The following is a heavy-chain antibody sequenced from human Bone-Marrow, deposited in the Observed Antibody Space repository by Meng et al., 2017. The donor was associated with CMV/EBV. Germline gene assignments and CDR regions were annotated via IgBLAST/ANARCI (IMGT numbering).Heavy chain of an antibody. CDR2: ISSSSSYI. J-gene: IGHJ6*02. V-gene: IGHV3-21*01. D-gene: IGHD3-10*01. CDR3: ARRGSGSYSVYYYGMDV. CDR1: GFTFSSYA. Sequence: GESLKISCAASGFTFSSYAMSWVRQAPGKGLEWVSSISSSSSYIYYADSVKGRFTISRDNAKNSLYLQMNSLRAEDTAVYYCARRGSGSYSVYYYGMDVWGQGTTVTVSS.